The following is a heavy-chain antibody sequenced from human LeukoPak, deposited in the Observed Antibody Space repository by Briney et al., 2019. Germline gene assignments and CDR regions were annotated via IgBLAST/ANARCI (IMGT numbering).Heavy chain of an antibody. J-gene: IGHJ4*02. CDR3: ASNGGYQLLPGY. CDR1: RFTLTSYG. Sequence: GGSLRLSCASSRFTLTSYGMHWGREAPGQGLEWGSSISSSRSYIYYADSVKGRFTISRDDAKNSLYLQMNSLTAEDTAVYYCASNGGYQLLPGYWGQGTLVTVSS. D-gene: IGHD2-2*01. CDR2: ISSSRSYI. V-gene: IGHV3-21*01.